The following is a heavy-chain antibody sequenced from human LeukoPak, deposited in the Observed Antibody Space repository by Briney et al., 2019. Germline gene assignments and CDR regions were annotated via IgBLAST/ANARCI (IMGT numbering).Heavy chain of an antibody. J-gene: IGHJ6*03. Sequence: PGGSLRLSCAASGFAFSSSWMNWVRQAPGKGLEWVANIKQDGSETYYVDSLKGRSTVSRDNAKNSVYLQMNNLRAEDTAVYYCARRAPGYCITTSCPDTYYYYYYMDVWGKGTTVTVSS. D-gene: IGHD2-2*01. CDR1: GFAFSSSW. CDR2: IKQDGSET. CDR3: ARRAPGYCITTSCPDTYYYYYYMDV. V-gene: IGHV3-7*01.